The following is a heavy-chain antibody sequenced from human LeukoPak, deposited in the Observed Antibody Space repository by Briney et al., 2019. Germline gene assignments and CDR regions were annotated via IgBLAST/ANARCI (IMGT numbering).Heavy chain of an antibody. CDR1: GFTVSSNY. V-gene: IGHV3-66*01. Sequence: GGSLRLSCAASGFTVSSNYMSWVRQAPGKGLEWVSVIYSGGSTYYADSVKGRFTISRDNSKNTLYLQMNSLRAEDTAVYYCAKSIVATMRFDYWGQGTLVTVSS. J-gene: IGHJ4*02. D-gene: IGHD5-12*01. CDR3: AKSIVATMRFDY. CDR2: IYSGGST.